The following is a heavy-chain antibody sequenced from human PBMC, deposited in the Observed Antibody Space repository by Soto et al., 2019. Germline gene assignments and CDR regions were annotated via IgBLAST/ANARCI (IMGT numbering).Heavy chain of an antibody. CDR3: ARVPDY. V-gene: IGHV1-2*04. J-gene: IGHJ4*02. CDR1: GYTFTGYY. Sequence: GASVKVSCKASGYTFTGYYMHWVRQAPGQGLEWMGWINPNNGGTNYAQKFQGWVTISVDTSKNQFSLKLSSVTAADTAEYYCARVPDYWGQGTLVTVSS. CDR2: INPNNGGT.